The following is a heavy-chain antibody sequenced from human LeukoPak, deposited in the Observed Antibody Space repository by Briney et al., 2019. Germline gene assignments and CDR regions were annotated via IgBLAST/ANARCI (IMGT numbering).Heavy chain of an antibody. V-gene: IGHV3-30*02. CDR2: IRYDGGNK. Sequence: GGSLRLSCAASGFTFSNYAMHWVRQAPGKGLEWVAFIRYDGGNKYYGDSVEGRFIISRDNSKNTVYLQMNSLRAEDTAVYYCAKVMKGSERLTMVRGVIIKTAGLYYMDVWGKGTTVTVSS. J-gene: IGHJ6*03. D-gene: IGHD3-10*01. CDR1: GFTFSNYA. CDR3: AKVMKGSERLTMVRGVIIKTAGLYYMDV.